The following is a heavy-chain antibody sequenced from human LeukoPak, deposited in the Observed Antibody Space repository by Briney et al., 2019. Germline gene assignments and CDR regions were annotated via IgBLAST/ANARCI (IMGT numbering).Heavy chain of an antibody. CDR1: GFTFSSYA. Sequence: GGSLRLSCAASGFTFSSYAMHWVRQAPGKGLEWVAVISYDGSNKYYADSVKGRFTISRDNAKNSLDLQMNSLRDEDTAVYYCARARASGRSGFDYWGQETLVTVSS. D-gene: IGHD2-15*01. CDR3: ARARASGRSGFDY. V-gene: IGHV3-30-3*01. J-gene: IGHJ4*02. CDR2: ISYDGSNK.